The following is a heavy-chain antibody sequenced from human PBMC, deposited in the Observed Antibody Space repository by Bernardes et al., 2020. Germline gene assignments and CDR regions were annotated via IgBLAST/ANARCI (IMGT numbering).Heavy chain of an antibody. J-gene: IGHJ4*02. CDR3: ARTDYGDYIDY. Sequence: SGPTLVKPTETLTLTCTVSGFSLSNARMGVSWIRQPPGKALEWLAHIFSNDEKSYSTSLKSRLTISKDTSKSQVVLTMTNMVPVDTATYYCARTDYGDYIDYWGQGTLVTVSS. D-gene: IGHD4-17*01. CDR1: GFSLSNARMG. V-gene: IGHV2-26*01. CDR2: IFSNDEK.